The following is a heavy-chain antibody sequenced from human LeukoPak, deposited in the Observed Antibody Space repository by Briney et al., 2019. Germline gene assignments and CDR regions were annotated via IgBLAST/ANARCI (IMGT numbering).Heavy chain of an antibody. V-gene: IGHV4-39*01. CDR1: GGSISSSSYY. Sequence: SETLSLTCTVSGGSISSSSYYWGWLRQPPGKGLEWIGSIYYSGSTYYNPSLKSRVTISVDTSKNQFSLKLSSVTAADTAVYYCARYPWLKGDYYFDYWGQGTLVTVSS. D-gene: IGHD3-16*01. J-gene: IGHJ4*02. CDR3: ARYPWLKGDYYFDY. CDR2: IYYSGST.